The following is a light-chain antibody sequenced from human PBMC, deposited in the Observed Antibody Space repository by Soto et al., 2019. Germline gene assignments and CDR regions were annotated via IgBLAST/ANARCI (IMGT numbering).Light chain of an antibody. CDR3: GSWDSSMSASV. V-gene: IGLV1-51*01. Sequence: QSVLTQPPSVSAAPGQKVTISCSGSSSNIGGNSVSWYQQLPGTAPKLLIYDDNKRPSGIPDRFSGSKSGTSATLGITGFQTGEEADYYCGSWDSSMSASVFGPGPKVSV. J-gene: IGLJ1*01. CDR1: SSNIGGNS. CDR2: DDN.